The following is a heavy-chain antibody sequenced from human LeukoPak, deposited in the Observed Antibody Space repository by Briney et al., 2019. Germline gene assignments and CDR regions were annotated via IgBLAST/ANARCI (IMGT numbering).Heavy chain of an antibody. CDR2: ISSSSSYV. CDR3: AREEPELAGTLGY. V-gene: IGHV3-21*01. D-gene: IGHD6-19*01. CDR1: GFTFSSYS. Sequence: PGGSLRLSCAASGFTFSSYSMNWVRQAPGKGLEWVSSISSSSSYVYYADSVKGRFTISRDNAKNSLYLQMNSLRAEDTAVYYCAREEPELAGTLGYWGQGTLVTVFS. J-gene: IGHJ4*02.